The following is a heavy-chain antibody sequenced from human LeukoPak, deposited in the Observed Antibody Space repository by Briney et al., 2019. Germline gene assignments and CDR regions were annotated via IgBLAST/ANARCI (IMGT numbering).Heavy chain of an antibody. V-gene: IGHV3-9*01. CDR3: ARDRASSDIVVVPAAMRFDP. J-gene: IGHJ5*02. CDR1: GFTFDDYV. D-gene: IGHD2-2*01. CDR2: ISWNSGSI. Sequence: GRSLRLSCEGSGFTFDDYVMHWVRQAPGKGLEWVSGISWNSGSIDYADSVKGRFTVSRDNAKNSLYLQMKSLRVEDTAVYYCARDRASSDIVVVPAAMRFDPWGQGTLVTVSS.